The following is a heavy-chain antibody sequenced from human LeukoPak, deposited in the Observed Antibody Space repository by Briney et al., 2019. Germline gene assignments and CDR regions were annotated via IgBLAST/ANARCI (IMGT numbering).Heavy chain of an antibody. CDR2: INATTGNT. Sequence: ASVKVSCKASGYTFTSYYMHWVRQAPGQGLERMGWINATTGNTEYSQKFQGTVTITRDTSESTGYMDLSSLRLEDTAVYYCARDKYGDFDYWGQGTLVTVSS. V-gene: IGHV1-3*01. D-gene: IGHD2-2*01. J-gene: IGHJ4*02. CDR1: GYTFTSYY. CDR3: ARDKYGDFDY.